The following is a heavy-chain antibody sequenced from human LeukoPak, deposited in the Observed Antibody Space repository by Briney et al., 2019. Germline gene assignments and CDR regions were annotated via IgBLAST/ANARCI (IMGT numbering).Heavy chain of an antibody. Sequence: PGGSLRLSCAASGFTVSSNYMNWVRQAPGKGLERVSSISSTSRSYIYYADSVKGRFTISRDNAKNSLYLQMNSLRAEDTAVYYCAREHSGYDFPGRDYYYMDVWGKGTTVTVSS. CDR1: GFTVSSNY. CDR2: ISSTSRSYI. CDR3: AREHSGYDFPGRDYYYMDV. D-gene: IGHD5-12*01. J-gene: IGHJ6*03. V-gene: IGHV3-21*01.